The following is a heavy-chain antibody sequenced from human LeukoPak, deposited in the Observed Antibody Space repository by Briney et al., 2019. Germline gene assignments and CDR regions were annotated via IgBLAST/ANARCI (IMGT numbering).Heavy chain of an antibody. CDR1: GFTFRNYA. J-gene: IGHJ4*02. CDR3: AKMVTAHDY. D-gene: IGHD2-21*02. CDR2: ISATGGTT. V-gene: IGHV3-23*01. Sequence: PGGSLRLSCAAAGFTFRNYAMSWVRQAPGKGLEWVSSISATGGTTYYADSVKGRFTISRDNSKNTLSAQMNSLRAEDTAVYYCAKMVTAHDYWGQGTLVTVSS.